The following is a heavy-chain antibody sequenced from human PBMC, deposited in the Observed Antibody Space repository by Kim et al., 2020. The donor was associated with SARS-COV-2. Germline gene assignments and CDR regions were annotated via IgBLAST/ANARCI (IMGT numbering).Heavy chain of an antibody. Sequence: SETLSLTCTVSGGSISSSSYYWGWIRQPPGKGLEWIGSIYYSGNTYYNPSLKSRVTISVDTSKNQFSLKLSSLTAADTAVYYCARQPYSYGPFDPWGQGTLVTVSS. V-gene: IGHV4-39*01. CDR1: GGSISSSSYY. J-gene: IGHJ5*02. CDR3: ARQPYSYGPFDP. D-gene: IGHD5-18*01. CDR2: IYYSGNT.